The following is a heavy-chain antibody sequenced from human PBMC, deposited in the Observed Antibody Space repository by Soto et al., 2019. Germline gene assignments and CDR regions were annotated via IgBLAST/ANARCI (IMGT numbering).Heavy chain of an antibody. CDR3: AKASWGSRYPIDY. CDR1: GFTFSSYE. J-gene: IGHJ4*02. Sequence: PGGSLRLSCAASGFTFSSYEMNWVRQAPGKGLEWVSYISSSGSTIYYADSVKGRFTISRDNSKNSLYLQMNSLRTEDTALYYCAKASWGSRYPIDYWGQGTLVTVSS. D-gene: IGHD7-27*01. V-gene: IGHV3-48*03. CDR2: ISSSGSTI.